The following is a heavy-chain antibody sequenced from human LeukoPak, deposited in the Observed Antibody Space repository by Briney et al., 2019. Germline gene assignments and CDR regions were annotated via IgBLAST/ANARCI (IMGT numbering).Heavy chain of an antibody. D-gene: IGHD6-13*01. CDR2: IYHSGST. J-gene: IGHJ4*02. CDR1: GGSISSSNW. V-gene: IGHV4-4*02. Sequence: SGTLXLTCAVSGGSISSSNWWSWVRQPPGKGLEGIGEIYHSGSTNYNPSLKSRVTISVDKSKNQFSLKLSSVTAADTAVYYCAGRIAAVFGGGDYWGQGTLVTVSS. CDR3: AGRIAAVFGGGDY.